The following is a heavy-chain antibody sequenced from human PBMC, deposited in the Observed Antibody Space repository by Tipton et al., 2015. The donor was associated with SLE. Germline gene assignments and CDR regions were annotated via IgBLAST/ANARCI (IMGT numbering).Heavy chain of an antibody. D-gene: IGHD3-3*01. CDR2: IYKRGGT. CDR1: GGSISSGSSY. J-gene: IGHJ6*03. V-gene: IGHV4-61*02. CDR3: ARGLLLDDFWSGSGRPYYMDV. Sequence: LSCTVSGGSISSGSSYWSWIRQPAGEGLEWIGRIYKRGGTNFNPSLKSRVSMSLDTSKNQFSLRLNSVTAADTAVYYCARGLLLDDFWSGSGRPYYMDVWGKGTTVTVSS.